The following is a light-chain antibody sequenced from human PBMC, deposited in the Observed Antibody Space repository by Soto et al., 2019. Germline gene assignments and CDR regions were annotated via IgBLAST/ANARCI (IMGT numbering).Light chain of an antibody. J-gene: IGKJ1*01. CDR2: KPS. Sequence: DIPMTQSPSTLSASVGDRVTITCRDSQSISSWLAWYQQKPGKAPKLLIYKPSSLEIGVPSRFSGSGSGTEFSLTISSLQPDDFATDYCQQYNSYAGTCGQGTKLEIK. V-gene: IGKV1-5*03. CDR3: QQYNSYAGT. CDR1: QSISSW.